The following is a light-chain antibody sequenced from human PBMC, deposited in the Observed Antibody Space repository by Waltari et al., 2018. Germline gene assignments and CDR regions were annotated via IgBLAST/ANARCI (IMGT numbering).Light chain of an antibody. V-gene: IGLV2-8*01. Sequence: QSALTQPPSASGSPGQSVTVSCTGTSSDIGGYNYVSWYQQHPGKAPKLMIYEVSKRASGVPVRFSGSKSGNTASLTVSGLQAEDEADYYCSSYAGGIDFYVLFGGGTKLTVL. CDR1: SSDIGGYNY. CDR2: EVS. CDR3: SSYAGGIDFYVL. J-gene: IGLJ2*01.